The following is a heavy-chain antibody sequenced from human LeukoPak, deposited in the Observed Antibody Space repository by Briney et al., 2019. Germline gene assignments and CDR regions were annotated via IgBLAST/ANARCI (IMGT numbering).Heavy chain of an antibody. J-gene: IGHJ6*03. CDR2: IYYSGST. CDR3: ARAILGYYGSGSDLGYYYYYMDV. D-gene: IGHD3-10*01. CDR1: GGSISSSSYY. Sequence: SETLSLTCTVSGGSISSSSYYWGWIRQPPGKGLEWIGSIYYSGSTYYNPSLKSRVTISVDTSKNQFSLKLSSVTAADTAVYYCARAILGYYGSGSDLGYYYYYMDVWGKGTTVTISS. V-gene: IGHV4-39*07.